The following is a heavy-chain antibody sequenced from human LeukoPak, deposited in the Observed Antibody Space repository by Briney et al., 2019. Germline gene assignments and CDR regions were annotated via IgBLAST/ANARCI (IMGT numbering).Heavy chain of an antibody. CDR1: GFTFSNFA. CDR2: ILSDGSNE. CDR3: ARASPGMDV. V-gene: IGHV3-30-3*01. Sequence: PGRSQRFSCAASGFTFSNFAMHGVRQAPGKGLEWVTLILSDGSNEQYADSVRGRFTISRDNSKNTLYLQMNSLRTEDTAVYYCARASPGMDVWGQGITVTVSS. J-gene: IGHJ6*02.